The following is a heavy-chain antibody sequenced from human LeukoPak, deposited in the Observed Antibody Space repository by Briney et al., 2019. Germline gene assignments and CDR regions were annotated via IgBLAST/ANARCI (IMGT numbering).Heavy chain of an antibody. D-gene: IGHD1-26*01. V-gene: IGHV3-23*01. CDR2: ISGSGSST. Sequence: GGSLRLSCAASGFIFRSCAMTWVRQAPGKGLEWVSTISGSGSSTYYADSVKGRFTISRDNSKNTLYLQMNSLRAEDTAVYYCAKDLSSYPYFFGYWGQGTLVTVSS. CDR1: GFIFRSCA. CDR3: AKDLSSYPYFFGY. J-gene: IGHJ4*02.